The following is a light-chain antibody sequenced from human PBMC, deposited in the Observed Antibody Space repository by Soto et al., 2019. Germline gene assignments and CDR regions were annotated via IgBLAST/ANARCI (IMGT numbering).Light chain of an antibody. V-gene: IGLV1-44*01. CDR1: SSNIGSHT. CDR3: AAWDDSLNGAYV. CDR2: SNN. J-gene: IGLJ1*01. Sequence: QSVLTQPPSASGTPGQRVTISCSGSSSNIGSHTVNWYQQLPGTAPKLLIYSNNQRPSGVPDRFSGSKSGTSASLAIGGLQSEDEADYYCAAWDDSLNGAYVFGTGTKVTVL.